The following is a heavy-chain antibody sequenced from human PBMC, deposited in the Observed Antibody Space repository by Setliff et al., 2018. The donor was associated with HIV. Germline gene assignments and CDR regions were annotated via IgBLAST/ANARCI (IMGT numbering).Heavy chain of an antibody. J-gene: IGHJ4*02. CDR3: AAEYWNPKY. Sequence: GGSLRLSCVASGFSFTQTWMSWVRQAPGKGLEWLGRIRIASGPAEYAAPVKGRFIISRDDSKNTVYLVMNSLKTEDTGVYYCAAEYWNPKYWGQGTLVTVS. D-gene: IGHD1-1*01. CDR1: GFSFTQTW. V-gene: IGHV3-15*01. CDR2: IRIASGPA.